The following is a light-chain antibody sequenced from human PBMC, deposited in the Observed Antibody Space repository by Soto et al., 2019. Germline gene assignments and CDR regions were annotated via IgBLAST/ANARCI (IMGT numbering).Light chain of an antibody. V-gene: IGKV1-16*02. CDR2: DSS. CDR1: QDINSH. Sequence: DIQMTQSPSSLSASVGDRVTITCRASQDINSHLAWFQQKPGKAPKSLISDSSSLQSGVPLNFSGSGSGTDFTLSISSLLPEDFATYYCQQYHSPPVTFGGGTKLQIK. J-gene: IGKJ4*01. CDR3: QQYHSPPVT.